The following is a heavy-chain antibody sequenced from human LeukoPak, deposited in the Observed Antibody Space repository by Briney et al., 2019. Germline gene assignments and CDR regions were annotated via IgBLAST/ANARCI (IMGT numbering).Heavy chain of an antibody. J-gene: IGHJ2*01. D-gene: IGHD6-6*01. V-gene: IGHV1-58*02. CDR3: AAAFNVAARRLWYFDL. Sequence: SVKVSCKASGFTFTSSAMQWVRQARGQRLEWIGWIVVGSGNTNYAQKFQERVTITRDMSTSTAYMELSSLRSEDTAVYYCAAAFNVAARRLWYFDLWGRGTLVTVSS. CDR2: IVVGSGNT. CDR1: GFTFTSSA.